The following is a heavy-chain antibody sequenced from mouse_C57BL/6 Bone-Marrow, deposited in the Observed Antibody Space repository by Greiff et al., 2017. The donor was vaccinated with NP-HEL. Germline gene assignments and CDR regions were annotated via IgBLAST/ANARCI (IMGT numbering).Heavy chain of an antibody. CDR3: TANYGYRYFDV. CDR1: GFNIKDDY. V-gene: IGHV14-4*01. Sequence: VQLQQSGAELVRPGASVKLSCTASGFNIKDDYMHWVKQRPEQGLEWIGWIDPENGDTEYAPKFQGKATITADTSSNTAYLQLSSLTSEDTAVYYCTANYGYRYFDVWGKGTTVTVSA. D-gene: IGHD1-1*01. J-gene: IGHJ1*03. CDR2: IDPENGDT.